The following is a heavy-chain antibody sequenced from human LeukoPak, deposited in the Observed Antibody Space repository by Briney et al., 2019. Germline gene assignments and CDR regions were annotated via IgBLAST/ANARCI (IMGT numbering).Heavy chain of an antibody. V-gene: IGHV3-30*02. CDR1: GFTFSSYG. CDR3: GNYEEGSCSGGSCYSGFDY. D-gene: IGHD2-15*01. J-gene: IGHJ4*02. Sequence: GGSLRLSCAASGFTFSSYGMHWVRQAPGKGLEWVAFIRYDGSNKYYADSVKGRFTISRDNSKNTLYLQMNSLRAEDTAVYYCGNYEEGSCSGGSCYSGFDYWGQGTLVTVSS. CDR2: IRYDGSNK.